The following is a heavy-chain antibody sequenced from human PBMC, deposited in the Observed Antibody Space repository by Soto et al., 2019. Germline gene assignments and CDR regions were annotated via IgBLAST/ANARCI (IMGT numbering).Heavy chain of an antibody. J-gene: IGHJ4*02. V-gene: IGHV4-31*03. Sequence: QVQLQESGPGLVKPSQTLSLTGTVSGGSISSGGYYWSWIRQHPGKGLEWIGYIYYSGSTYYNTSLKGRVTLSVDTSQNQFSLKLSSVTAADTAVYYCARVKYSGYDYYFDYWGQGTLVTVSS. CDR2: IYYSGST. CDR3: ARVKYSGYDYYFDY. CDR1: GGSISSGGYY. D-gene: IGHD5-12*01.